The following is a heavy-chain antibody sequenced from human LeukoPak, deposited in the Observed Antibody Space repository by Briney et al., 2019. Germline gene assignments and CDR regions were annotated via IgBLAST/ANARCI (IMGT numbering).Heavy chain of an antibody. Sequence: GGSLRLSCAASGFTFNAYAIHWVRQAPGKGLEWVSLVKGDGVTTDYANSVKGRFTVSRDDSKNSLYLQMSNLRTEDTALYYCVRDTGSGWDFDYWGQGTLVTVSS. V-gene: IGHV3-43*02. CDR3: VRDTGSGWDFDY. CDR1: GFTFNAYA. D-gene: IGHD6-19*01. J-gene: IGHJ4*02. CDR2: VKGDGVTT.